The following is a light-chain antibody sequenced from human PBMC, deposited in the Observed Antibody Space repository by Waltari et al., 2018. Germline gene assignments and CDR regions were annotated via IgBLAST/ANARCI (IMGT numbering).Light chain of an antibody. CDR3: SSYAGSNNLV. Sequence: QSALTQPASVSGSPGQSITISCTGSSSDVGGFSLVSWYQQHPGKAPKLMIYAVTKRPSGVSHRFSGSKSGNTASLTVSGLQAEDEADYYCSSYAGSNNLVFGGGTKLTVL. V-gene: IGLV2-23*02. CDR1: SSDVGGFSL. CDR2: AVT. J-gene: IGLJ2*01.